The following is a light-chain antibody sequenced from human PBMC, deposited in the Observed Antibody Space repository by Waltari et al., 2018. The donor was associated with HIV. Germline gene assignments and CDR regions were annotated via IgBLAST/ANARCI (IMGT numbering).Light chain of an antibody. J-gene: IGLJ3*02. V-gene: IGLV2-11*01. CDR3: CSYAGSYTWV. Sequence: QSALTQPRSVSGSPGQSVTISCTGTSSAVGGYNLASWYKQHPGKAPKVMIYDVSKRPAGVPDRFSGSKSGNTASLTISGLQAEDEADYYCCSYAGSYTWVFGGGTKMTVL. CDR2: DVS. CDR1: SSAVGGYNL.